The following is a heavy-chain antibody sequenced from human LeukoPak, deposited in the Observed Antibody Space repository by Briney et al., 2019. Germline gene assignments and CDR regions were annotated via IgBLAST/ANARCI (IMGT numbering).Heavy chain of an antibody. CDR2: IYYSGRT. V-gene: IGHV4-31*03. J-gene: IGHJ4*02. CDR3: ASYCGSSFDY. D-gene: IGHD3-10*01. Sequence: SETLSLTCTVSGGSISRSGYHWSWIRQHPGKDLEWIGYIYYSGRTYYNPSLKSRLTISVDTSKNQFTLRLTSVTAADTAVYYCASYCGSSFDYWGQGTLVTVSS. CDR1: GGSISRSGYH.